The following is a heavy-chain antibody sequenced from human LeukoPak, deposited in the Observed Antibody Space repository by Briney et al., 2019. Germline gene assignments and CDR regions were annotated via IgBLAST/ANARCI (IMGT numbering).Heavy chain of an antibody. D-gene: IGHD6-13*01. CDR1: GFTFSSYS. Sequence: PGGSLRLSCAASGFTFSSYSMNWVRQAPGKGLEWVSPISSSSSYIYYADSVKGRFTISRDNAKNSLYLQMNSLRAEDTAVYYCARVPRGGGSWYTSPVWGQGTLVTVSS. J-gene: IGHJ4*02. CDR2: ISSSSSYI. V-gene: IGHV3-21*01. CDR3: ARVPRGGGSWYTSPV.